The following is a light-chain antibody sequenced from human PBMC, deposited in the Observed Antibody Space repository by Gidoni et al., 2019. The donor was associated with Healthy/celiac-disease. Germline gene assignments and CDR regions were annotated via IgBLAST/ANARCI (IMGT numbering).Light chain of an antibody. CDR2: DAS. CDR3: QQRSKWPPACT. Sequence: EIVLTPSPATLSLSPAERAPLSCRAGKSVSSYLAWYQQKPGQAPRPLIYDASNRAAGSPAGFSGSSSGTEVTLTIISLEPEDFAVYYCQQRSKWPPACTFGPGTKVDIK. V-gene: IGKV3-11*01. CDR1: KSVSSY. J-gene: IGKJ3*01.